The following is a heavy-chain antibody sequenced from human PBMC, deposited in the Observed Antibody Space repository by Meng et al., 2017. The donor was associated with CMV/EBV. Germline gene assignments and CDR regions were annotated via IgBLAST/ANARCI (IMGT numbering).Heavy chain of an antibody. CDR2: IRYDGSSK. Sequence: GESLKISCAASGFTFSSYGMHWVRQPPGKELEWVAFIRYDGSSKYYADSVKGRFTISRDNSKNTLYLQMNSLRGEDTAAYYCAKGDGIWGQGTLVTVSS. CDR1: GFTFSSYG. J-gene: IGHJ4*02. D-gene: IGHD3-16*01. V-gene: IGHV3-30*02. CDR3: AKGDGI.